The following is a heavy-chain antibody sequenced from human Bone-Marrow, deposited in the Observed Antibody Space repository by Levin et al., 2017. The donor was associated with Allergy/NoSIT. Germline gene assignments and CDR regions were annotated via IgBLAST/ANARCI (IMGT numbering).Heavy chain of an antibody. D-gene: IGHD3-22*01. Sequence: SVKVSCKASGGTFSTYAISWVRQAPGQGLEWMGGILPIFGGANYAQKFQGRVTITAADESTSTAYMELSSLRSEDTAMYFCARICRGFTDYCDSGAYGTDVFDIWGQGTMVTVSS. J-gene: IGHJ3*02. CDR1: GGTFSTYA. CDR3: ARICRGFTDYCDSGAYGTDVFDI. V-gene: IGHV1-69*13. CDR2: ILPIFGGA.